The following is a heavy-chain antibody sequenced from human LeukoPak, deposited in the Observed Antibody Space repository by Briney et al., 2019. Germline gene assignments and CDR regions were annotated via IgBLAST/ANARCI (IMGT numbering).Heavy chain of an antibody. CDR1: GGTFSSYA. D-gene: IGHD3-3*01. CDR2: IIPIFGTA. CDR3: SLVLRLLEWLFRGYYYMDV. Sequence: SVKVSCKASGGTFSSYAISWVRQAPGQGLEWMGGIIPIFGTANYAQKFQGRVTITTDESTSTAYMELSSLRSEDTAVYFCSLVLRLLEWLFRGYYYMDVWGKGTTVTVSS. V-gene: IGHV1-69*05. J-gene: IGHJ6*03.